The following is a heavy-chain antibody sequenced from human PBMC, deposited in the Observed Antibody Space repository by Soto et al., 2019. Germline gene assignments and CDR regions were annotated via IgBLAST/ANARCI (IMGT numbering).Heavy chain of an antibody. J-gene: IGHJ4*02. CDR1: GFTFRFYG. V-gene: IGHV3-30*18. D-gene: IGHD3-10*01. Sequence: QVQLVESGGGVVQPGTSLTVSCAASGFTFRFYGIHWVRQAPGKGREWVALISDNGAKIKYADSVKGRFTISRDDSKNTVYLHKNNVRHEDTAVYYCVKDEVGDGYLHTFESWGQGTLVTVSS. CDR2: ISDNGAKI. CDR3: VKDEVGDGYLHTFES.